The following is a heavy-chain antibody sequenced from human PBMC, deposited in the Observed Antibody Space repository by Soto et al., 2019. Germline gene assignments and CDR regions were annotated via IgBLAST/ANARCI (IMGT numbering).Heavy chain of an antibody. J-gene: IGHJ6*02. CDR2: INPNSGGT. CDR3: ARYARFDTARRTRTDYYYGMDV. D-gene: IGHD5-18*01. V-gene: IGHV1-2*04. CDR1: GYTFTGYY. Sequence: ASVKVSCKASGYTFTGYYMHWVRQAPGQGLEWMGWINPNSGGTNYAQKFQGWVTMTRDTSISTAYMELSRLRSDDTAVYYCARYARFDTARRTRTDYYYGMDVWGQGTTVTVSS.